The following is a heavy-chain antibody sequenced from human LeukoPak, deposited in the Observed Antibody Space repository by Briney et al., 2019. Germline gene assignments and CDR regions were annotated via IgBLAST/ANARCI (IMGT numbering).Heavy chain of an antibody. CDR2: IYSGGST. CDR1: GFTVRSNY. J-gene: IGHJ4*02. CDR3: ARGPGDYFDF. Sequence: GGSLRLSCAASGFTVRSNYMSWVRQAPGKGLEWVSAIYSGGSTYYADSVKGRFTISRDNSKNTLFLQMNGLRAEDTAVYYCARGPGDYFDFWGQGTLVTVSS. V-gene: IGHV3-53*01. D-gene: IGHD1-14*01.